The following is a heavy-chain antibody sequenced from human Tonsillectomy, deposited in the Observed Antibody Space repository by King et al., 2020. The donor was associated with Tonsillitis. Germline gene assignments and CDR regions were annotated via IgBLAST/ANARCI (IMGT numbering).Heavy chain of an antibody. J-gene: IGHJ4*02. CDR3: ALMGRYSISRIDY. D-gene: IGHD6-13*01. CDR2: INPNSGGT. Sequence: VQLVESGAEVKKPGASVKVSCKASGYTFTGYYMNWVRQAPGQGLEWMGWINPNSGGTNYAQKFQGRFTMTRDTSISTAYSELSRLGSDDTAVYYCALMGRYSISRIDYWGQGTLVTVSS. CDR1: GYTFTGYY. V-gene: IGHV1-2*02.